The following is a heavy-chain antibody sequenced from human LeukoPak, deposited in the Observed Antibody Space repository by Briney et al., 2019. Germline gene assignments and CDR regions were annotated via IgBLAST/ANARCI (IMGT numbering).Heavy chain of an antibody. CDR2: IKSKSDGGTT. CDR3: ITFSMIVVVITD. CDR1: GFTFSNAW. V-gene: IGHV3-15*01. D-gene: IGHD3-22*01. J-gene: IGHJ4*02. Sequence: GGSLRLSCAASGFTFSNAWMSWARQAPGKGLEWVGRIKSKSDGGTTDYAAPVKGRFTISRDDSKNTLYLQMNSLKTEDTAVYYCITFSMIVVVITDWGQGTLVTVSS.